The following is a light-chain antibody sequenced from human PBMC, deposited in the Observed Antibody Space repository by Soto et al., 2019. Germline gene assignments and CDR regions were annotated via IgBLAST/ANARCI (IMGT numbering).Light chain of an antibody. CDR3: QQYNNWPGT. CDR2: GAS. CDR1: QSVNRK. V-gene: IGKV3-15*01. J-gene: IGKJ1*01. Sequence: EIVMTQSPATLSVSPGERATLSCRASQSVNRKLVWYQQKPGQAPRLLIYGASTRATSIPARFSGSGSGTEFTLTISSLQSEDFAVYYCQQYNNWPGTFGQGTKVEIK.